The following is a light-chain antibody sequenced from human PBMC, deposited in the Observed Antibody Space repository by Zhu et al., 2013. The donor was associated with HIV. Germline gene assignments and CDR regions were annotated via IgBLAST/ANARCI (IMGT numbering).Light chain of an antibody. CDR2: WAS. J-gene: IGKJ4*01. V-gene: IGKV4-1*01. CDR1: QSVLYTSNNRNY. Sequence: DFVMTQSPDSLAVSLGETATINCKSSQSVLYTSNNRNYLAWYQQKPGQPPKLLIYWASTRESGVPDRFRGSGSGTDFTLTISSLQAEDVAVYYCQQYYGIPLTFGGGTKVDIK. CDR3: QQYYGIPLT.